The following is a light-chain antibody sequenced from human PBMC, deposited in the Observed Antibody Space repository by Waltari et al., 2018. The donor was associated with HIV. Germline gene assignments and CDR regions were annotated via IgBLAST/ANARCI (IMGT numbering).Light chain of an antibody. CDR3: TSYTSTPITSGVV. CDR2: DVS. Sequence: QSALIQPASVSGSPGQSITISCTGTNSDVVIHESNYVSWYQRHPGKVPKLLIYDVSNRPSGVSNRFSGSKSGSTASLTISGLQVEDEADYFCTSYTSTPITSGVVFGGGTTVTVL. CDR1: NSDVVIHESNY. J-gene: IGLJ2*01. V-gene: IGLV2-14*03.